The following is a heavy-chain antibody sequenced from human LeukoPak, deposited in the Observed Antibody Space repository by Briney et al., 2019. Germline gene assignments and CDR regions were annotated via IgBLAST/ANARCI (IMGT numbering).Heavy chain of an antibody. CDR1: GFTLSSYG. V-gene: IGHV3-33*06. J-gene: IGHJ4*02. D-gene: IGHD2-2*01. CDR3: ANLLVSSSTIRYLDY. CDR2: IWDDGSNK. Sequence: AGGSLRLACAAAGFTLSSYGMDWGSQAGRKGMGWVAVIWDDGSNKYHADSVNARFTISRDNSKNTLYLQMNSLRADDTAVYYCANLLVSSSTIRYLDYWGQGTLVTVSS.